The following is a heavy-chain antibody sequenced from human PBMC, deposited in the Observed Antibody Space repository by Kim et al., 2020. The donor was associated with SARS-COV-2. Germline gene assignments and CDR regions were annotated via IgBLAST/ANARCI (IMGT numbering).Heavy chain of an antibody. J-gene: IGHJ4*02. D-gene: IGHD6-19*01. CDR3: ARGKAVAGTPYY. Sequence: SYAQKVQGRVTMTRDTSTSTVYMELSSLRSEDTAVYYCARGKAVAGTPYYWGQGTLVTVSS. V-gene: IGHV1-46*01.